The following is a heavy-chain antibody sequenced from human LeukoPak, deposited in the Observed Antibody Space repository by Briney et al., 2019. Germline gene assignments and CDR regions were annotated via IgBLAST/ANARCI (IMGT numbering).Heavy chain of an antibody. D-gene: IGHD7-27*01. CDR3: ARRKFLGWFGP. V-gene: IGHV1-8*03. Sequence: SVKVSCKASGYIFTTYDIGWVRQATGQGLEGMGWLNPNSGNAGYAQKFQGRVTISRNTSISTAYMELSSLRSDDTAIYYCARRKFLGWFGPWGQGTLVTVSS. CDR1: GYIFTTYD. J-gene: IGHJ5*02. CDR2: LNPNSGNA.